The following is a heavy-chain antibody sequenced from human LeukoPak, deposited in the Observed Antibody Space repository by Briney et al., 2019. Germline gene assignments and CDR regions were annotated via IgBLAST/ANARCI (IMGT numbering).Heavy chain of an antibody. CDR3: ARLTALAGHRGAFDI. CDR1: GGSIGGHTFY. J-gene: IGHJ3*02. CDR2: IYYNGNT. V-gene: IGHV4-39*01. D-gene: IGHD6-19*01. Sequence: PSETLSLTCNVSGGSIGGHTFYWDWIRQPPGKGLEWIATIYYNGNTFYNPSLKSRVAISIDVSESQFSLHLSSVSAADTAVYYCARLTALAGHRGAFDIWGPGTMVTVSS.